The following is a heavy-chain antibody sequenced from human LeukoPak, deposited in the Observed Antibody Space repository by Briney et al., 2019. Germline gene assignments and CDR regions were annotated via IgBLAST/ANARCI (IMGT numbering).Heavy chain of an antibody. CDR2: IYYGGGP. Sequence: AETLSLTCTVSGDSISSTSYYWGWIGQPPGKGLEWIGSIYYGGGPYYSPSLRSRVTISLDTSQNQFSLKLSSVTAADTAVYYCARGDIVRGFIISSLGAFYLWGQGTMVTVSS. J-gene: IGHJ3*01. CDR1: GDSISSTSYY. CDR3: ARGDIVRGFIISSLGAFYL. D-gene: IGHD3-10*01. V-gene: IGHV4-39*07.